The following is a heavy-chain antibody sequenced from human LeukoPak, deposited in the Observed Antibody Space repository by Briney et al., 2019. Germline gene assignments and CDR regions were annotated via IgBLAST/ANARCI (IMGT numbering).Heavy chain of an antibody. V-gene: IGHV5-51*01. CDR3: ARHGGRGWLQWFYSDY. D-gene: IGHD5-24*01. J-gene: IGHJ4*02. Sequence: GESLKISCKGSGYSFTSYWIGWVRQMPGKGLEWMGIIYPGDSDTRYSPSFQGQVTISADKSISTAYLQWSSLKASDTAMYDCARHGGRGWLQWFYSDYWGQGTLVTVSS. CDR2: IYPGDSDT. CDR1: GYSFTSYW.